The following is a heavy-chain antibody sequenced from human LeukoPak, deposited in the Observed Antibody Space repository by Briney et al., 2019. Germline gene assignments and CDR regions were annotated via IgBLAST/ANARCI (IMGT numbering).Heavy chain of an antibody. J-gene: IGHJ6*02. CDR3: ARAMIVVVPPRNWHYYYSMDV. CDR2: ISSSGSTI. Sequence: GGSLRLSCAASGFTFSDYYMSWIRQAPGKGLEWVSYISSSGSTIYYADSVKGRFTISRDNAKNSLYLQMNSLRAEDTAVYYCARAMIVVVPPRNWHYYYSMDVWGQGTTVTVSS. D-gene: IGHD3-22*01. CDR1: GFTFSDYY. V-gene: IGHV3-11*01.